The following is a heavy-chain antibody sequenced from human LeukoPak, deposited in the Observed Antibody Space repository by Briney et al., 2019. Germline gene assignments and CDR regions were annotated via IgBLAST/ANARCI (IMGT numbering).Heavy chain of an antibody. V-gene: IGHV1-18*01. CDR1: GYTFTSYG. Sequence: ASVKVSCKASGYTFTSYGISWVRQAPGQGLEWMGWISANNGNTNYAQKLQGRVTMTTDTSTSTAYMELRSLRSDDTAVYYCARPIRGSYVEDAFDMWGQGTRVSVSA. CDR3: ARPIRGSYVEDAFDM. D-gene: IGHD1-26*01. CDR2: ISANNGNT. J-gene: IGHJ3*02.